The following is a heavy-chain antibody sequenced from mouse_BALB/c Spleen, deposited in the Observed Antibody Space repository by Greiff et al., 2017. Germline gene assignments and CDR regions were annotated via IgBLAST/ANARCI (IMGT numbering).Heavy chain of an antibody. CDR1: GFTFTDYY. V-gene: IGHV7-3*02. CDR2: IRNKANGYTT. Sequence: EVQGVESGGGLVQPGGSLRLSCATSGFTFTDYYMSWVRQPPGKALEWLGFIRNKANGYTTEYSASVKGRFTISRDNSQSILYLQMNTLRAEDSATYYCARDLNYGSQWYFDVWGAGTTVTVSS. D-gene: IGHD1-2*01. CDR3: ARDLNYGSQWYFDV. J-gene: IGHJ1*01.